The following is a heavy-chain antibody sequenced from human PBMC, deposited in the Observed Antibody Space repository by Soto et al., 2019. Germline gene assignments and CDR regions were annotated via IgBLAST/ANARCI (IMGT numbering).Heavy chain of an antibody. CDR3: DAGGSGYYAN. Sequence: EVQLVESGGDLVQPGGSLRLSCAASGFTFSTYWMHWVRQAPGKGLLWVSRIKTDGTYATYADSVKDRFTISRDNAKNTLYLQMNSLIVEDAAVYYCDAGGSGYYANWGEGTLVTVSS. V-gene: IGHV3-74*01. CDR1: GFTFSTYW. D-gene: IGHD3-22*01. J-gene: IGHJ4*02. CDR2: IKTDGTYA.